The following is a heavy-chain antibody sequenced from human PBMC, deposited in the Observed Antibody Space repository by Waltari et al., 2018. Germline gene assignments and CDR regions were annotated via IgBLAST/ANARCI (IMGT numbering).Heavy chain of an antibody. CDR1: GGPITSXTYY. J-gene: IGHJ1*01. CDR2: IYXTGST. V-gene: IGHV4-39*02. Sequence: QLQESGXRLXXPSEXLSLTCXASGGPITSXTYYWNWIRQSPAKGLEWIGSIYXTGSTXYNPSLKSRLXISVDTSRNQFSLKLNSXTAADAAVXYXARXGEQWRPAHFQXWGQGILVTVSS. D-gene: IGHD6-19*01. CDR3: ARXGEQWRPAHFQX.